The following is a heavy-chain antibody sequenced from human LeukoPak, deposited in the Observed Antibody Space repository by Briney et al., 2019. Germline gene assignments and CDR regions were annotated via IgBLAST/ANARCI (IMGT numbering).Heavy chain of an antibody. CDR2: ISAYNGNT. D-gene: IGHD1-26*01. J-gene: IGHJ5*02. V-gene: IGHV1-18*01. CDR1: GYTFTSYG. Sequence: ASVKVSCKASGYTFTSYGISCGRQAPGQGLESMVWISAYNGNTNYAQKLQGRVSTTTDTSTSTAYMELRSLRSDDTAVYYCARDRAWERTLRHWFEGWGQGTLVTASS. CDR3: ARDRAWERTLRHWFEG.